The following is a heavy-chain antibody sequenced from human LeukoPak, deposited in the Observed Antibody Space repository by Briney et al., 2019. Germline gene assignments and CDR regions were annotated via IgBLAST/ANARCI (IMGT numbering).Heavy chain of an antibody. CDR1: GGSISSYY. V-gene: IGHV4-59*01. J-gene: IGHJ4*02. CDR2: IYYSGST. CDR3: ARDDPTTSAFDY. Sequence: SETLSLTCTVSGGSISSYYWSWIRQPPGKGLEWIGYIYYSGSTNYNPSLKSRVTISVDTSKNQFSLKLSSVTAADTAVYYCARDDPTTSAFDYWGQGTLATVSS. D-gene: IGHD1-7*01.